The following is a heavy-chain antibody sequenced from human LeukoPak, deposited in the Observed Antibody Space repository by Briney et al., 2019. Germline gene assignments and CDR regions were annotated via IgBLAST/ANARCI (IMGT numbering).Heavy chain of an antibody. CDR3: AKNAHYQGYSYGGIDY. CDR1: GFTFSSYD. CDR2: ISYDGSDK. D-gene: IGHD5-18*01. J-gene: IGHJ4*02. V-gene: IGHV3-30*18. Sequence: PGGSLRLSCAASGFTFSSYDMHWVRQAPGKGLEWVAVISYDGSDKYSADSVKGRFTISRDNSKNTLYLQMNSLRAEDTAVYYCAKNAHYQGYSYGGIDYWGQGTLVTVSS.